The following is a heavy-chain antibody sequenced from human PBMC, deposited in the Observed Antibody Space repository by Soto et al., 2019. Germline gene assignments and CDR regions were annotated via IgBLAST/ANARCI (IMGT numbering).Heavy chain of an antibody. V-gene: IGHV4-34*01. CDR2: INDSGNI. Sequence: QVQLQQWGAGLLKPSETLSLTCAVYGGSFSGYQWSWIRQTPGKGLEWIGEINDSGNINYNPSLKSRVTILLAPPKKTISLKLSAVTAADSAVYYCARGLILWFGELSRRGGYYYYMDVWGKGTTVTVSS. CDR3: ARGLILWFGELSRRGGYYYYMDV. J-gene: IGHJ6*03. D-gene: IGHD3-10*01. CDR1: GGSFSGYQ.